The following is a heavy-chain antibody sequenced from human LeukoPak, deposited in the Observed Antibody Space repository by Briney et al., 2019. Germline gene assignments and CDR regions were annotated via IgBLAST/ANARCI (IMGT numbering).Heavy chain of an antibody. D-gene: IGHD1-26*01. CDR2: VHYSGSI. V-gene: IGHV4-39*07. Sequence: PSETLSLTCTVSGGSISSSSYYWAWIRQPPGKGLEWIGSVHYSGSIYYNPSLKSRVTISVDTSKNQLSLKLTSVTAADTAVYYCARDAGAGWELLGRNDYWGQGTLVTVSS. J-gene: IGHJ4*02. CDR1: GGSISSSSYY. CDR3: ARDAGAGWELLGRNDY.